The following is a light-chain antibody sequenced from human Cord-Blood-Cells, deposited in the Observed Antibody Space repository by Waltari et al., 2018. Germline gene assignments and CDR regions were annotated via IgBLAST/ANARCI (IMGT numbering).Light chain of an antibody. CDR3: AAWDDSLNGWV. CDR1: SSNIGSNT. J-gene: IGLJ3*02. Sequence: QSVLTQPPPASGTPGQRVTISCSGSSSNIGSNTVNWYQQLPGTAPKLLIYSNKQRPSGVPDRFSGSKSGTSASLAISGLQSEDEADYYCAAWDDSLNGWVFGGGTKLTVL. CDR2: SNK. V-gene: IGLV1-44*01.